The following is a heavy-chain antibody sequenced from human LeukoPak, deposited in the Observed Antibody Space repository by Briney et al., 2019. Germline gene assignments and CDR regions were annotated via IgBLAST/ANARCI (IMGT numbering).Heavy chain of an antibody. CDR3: AELGITMIGGV. D-gene: IGHD3-10*02. V-gene: IGHV3-48*03. Sequence: GGSLRLSCVASGFTFSSCEMNWVRQAPGKGLEWVSYISSSGSTIYYADSVKGRFTISRDNAKNSLYLQMNSLRAEDTAVYYCAELGITMIGGVWGKGTTVTISS. CDR2: ISSSGSTI. J-gene: IGHJ6*04. CDR1: GFTFSSCE.